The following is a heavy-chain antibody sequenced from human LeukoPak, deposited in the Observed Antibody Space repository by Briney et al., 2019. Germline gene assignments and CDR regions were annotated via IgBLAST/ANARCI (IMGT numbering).Heavy chain of an antibody. CDR2: ISSSSSTI. D-gene: IGHD6-19*01. Sequence: GGSLRLSCAASGFTFSSYSMNWVRQAPGKGLEWVLYISSSSSTIYYADSVKGRFTISRDNAKNSLYLQMNGLRAEDTAVYYCSGGRDAAVAGPGGYFDYWGQGSLVTVSS. J-gene: IGHJ4*02. CDR3: SGGRDAAVAGPGGYFDY. CDR1: GFTFSSYS. V-gene: IGHV3-48*04.